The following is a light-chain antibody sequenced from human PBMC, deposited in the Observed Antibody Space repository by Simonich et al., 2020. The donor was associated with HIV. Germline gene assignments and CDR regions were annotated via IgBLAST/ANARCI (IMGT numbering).Light chain of an antibody. V-gene: IGKV2-28*01. CDR2: LGS. J-gene: IGKJ3*01. CDR1: LSLLHSNGYSY. CDR3: MQAVQTPPT. Sequence: DIVMTQSPLSLPVTPGEPASISCRSSLSLLHSNGYSYLDWYLQKPGQSPKLLIYLGSNRAAGVTDRFSGSGSGTDFTLKISRVEAEDVGVYYCMQAVQTPPTFGPGTKVDIK.